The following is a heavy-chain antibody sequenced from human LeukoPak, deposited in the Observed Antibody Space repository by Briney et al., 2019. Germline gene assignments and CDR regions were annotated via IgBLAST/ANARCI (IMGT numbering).Heavy chain of an antibody. D-gene: IGHD3-9*01. Sequence: TGGSLRLSCAASGFTFSSYGMHWVRQAPGKGLEWVAVISYDGSNKYYADSVKGRFTISRDNSKNTLYLQMNSLRAEDTAVYYCARTIYLDYWGQGTLVTVSS. J-gene: IGHJ4*02. CDR2: ISYDGSNK. V-gene: IGHV3-30*03. CDR1: GFTFSSYG. CDR3: ARTIYLDY.